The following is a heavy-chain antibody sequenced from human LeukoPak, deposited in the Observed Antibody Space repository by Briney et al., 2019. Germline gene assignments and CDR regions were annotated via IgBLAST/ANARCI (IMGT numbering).Heavy chain of an antibody. Sequence: ASVKVSCKASGYTFTRYDMNWVRQATGQGLEGMGWMNPKSATTGYAQKFQGRVTMTRNTSINTAYMELSSLTSADTAVHYCARGRLSTSGWYKGDYWGQGTLVTVSS. J-gene: IGHJ4*02. CDR3: ARGRLSTSGWYKGDY. CDR1: GYTFTRYD. V-gene: IGHV1-8*01. D-gene: IGHD6-19*01. CDR2: MNPKSATT.